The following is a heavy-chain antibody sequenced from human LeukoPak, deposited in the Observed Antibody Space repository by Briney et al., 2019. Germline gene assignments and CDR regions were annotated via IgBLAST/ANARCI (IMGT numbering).Heavy chain of an antibody. CDR1: GFTFSSYW. Sequence: GGSLRLSCAASGFTFSSYWMSWVRQAPGKGLEWVANMKQDGSEKYYVDSVKGRFTISRDNAKTSLYLQMNRLRAEDTAVYYCGRVGATKDYWGQGTLVTVSS. V-gene: IGHV3-7*01. D-gene: IGHD1-26*01. CDR2: MKQDGSEK. CDR3: GRVGATKDY. J-gene: IGHJ4*02.